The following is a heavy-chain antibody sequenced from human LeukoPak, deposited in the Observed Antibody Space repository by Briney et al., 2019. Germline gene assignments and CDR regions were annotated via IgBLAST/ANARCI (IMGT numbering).Heavy chain of an antibody. J-gene: IGHJ4*02. CDR2: INYSGST. V-gene: IGHV4-34*01. D-gene: IGHD6-6*01. Sequence: PSETLSLTCAVYGESFRGYYWSWIRQSPGKGLEWIGEINYSGSTDYNPSLKSRVTISVDTSKNQFSLKLSSVTAADTAVYYCARQKGSYSSSSRNFDYWGQGTLVTVSS. CDR3: ARQKGSYSSSSRNFDY. CDR1: GESFRGYY.